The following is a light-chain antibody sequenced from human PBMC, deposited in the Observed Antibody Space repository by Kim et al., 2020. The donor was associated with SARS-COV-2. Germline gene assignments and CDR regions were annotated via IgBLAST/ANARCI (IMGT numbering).Light chain of an antibody. J-gene: IGKJ1*01. CDR1: QDIRSD. CDR3: LQDYNYPRT. CDR2: AAS. V-gene: IGKV1-6*01. Sequence: AIQMTQSPSSLSASVGDRVTITCRASQDIRSDLGWYHQKPGRAPKLLIYAASSLQSGVPSRFSGSGSGTDFTLTISSLQPEDFATYYCLQDYNYPRTFGQGTKVEIK.